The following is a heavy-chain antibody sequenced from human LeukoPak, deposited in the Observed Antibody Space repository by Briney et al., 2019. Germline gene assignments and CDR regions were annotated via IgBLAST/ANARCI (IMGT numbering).Heavy chain of an antibody. CDR1: GFTFSSYA. D-gene: IGHD6-13*01. CDR2: ISGSDGST. CDR3: AKQKQQLPQGYHYYYMDV. Sequence: PGGSLRLSCAASGFTFSSYAMSWVRQAPGKGLEWVSAISGSDGSTYYADSVKGRFTISRDNSKNTLYLQMNSLRAEDTAVYYCAKQKQQLPQGYHYYYMDVWGKGTTVTVSS. J-gene: IGHJ6*03. V-gene: IGHV3-23*01.